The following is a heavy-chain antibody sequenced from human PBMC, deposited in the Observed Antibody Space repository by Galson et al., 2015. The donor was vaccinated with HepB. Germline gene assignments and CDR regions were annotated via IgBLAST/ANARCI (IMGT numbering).Heavy chain of an antibody. CDR2: MSGSGDST. CDR1: GFTFSTYA. CDR3: TKDLVYYNCMDV. Sequence: SLRLSCAASGFTFSTYAMNWVRQAPGKGLEWVSLMSGSGDSTYYADSVKGRFTISRDNSKNTLYMQMNSLRAEDTAVYYCTKDLVYYNCMDVWGKGTTVTVSS. J-gene: IGHJ6*03. V-gene: IGHV3-23*01. D-gene: IGHD6-6*01.